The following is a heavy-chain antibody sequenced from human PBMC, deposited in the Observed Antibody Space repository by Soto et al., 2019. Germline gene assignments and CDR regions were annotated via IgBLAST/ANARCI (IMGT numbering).Heavy chain of an antibody. CDR3: ARDFMTTVTHPDFDY. Sequence: GASVKVSCKASGYTFTSYYMHWVRQAPGQGLEWMGIINPSGGSTSYAQKFQSRVTMTRDTSTSTVYMELSSLRSEDTAVYYCARDFMTTVTHPDFDYWGQGTLVTVSS. D-gene: IGHD4-17*01. CDR2: INPSGGST. CDR1: GYTFTSYY. J-gene: IGHJ4*02. V-gene: IGHV1-46*03.